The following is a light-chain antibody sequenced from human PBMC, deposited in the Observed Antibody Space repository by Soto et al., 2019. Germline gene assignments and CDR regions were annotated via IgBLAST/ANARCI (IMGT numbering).Light chain of an antibody. CDR2: DVS. CDR3: SSYTSSSTLLYV. J-gene: IGLJ1*01. Sequence: QSALTQPASVSGSPGQSITISCTGTSSDVGGYNYVSWYQQHPGKAPKLMIYDVSNRPSGVSNRFSGSKSGNTASLTISGLQSEDGADYYGSSYTSSSTLLYVFGPGTKVTVL. CDR1: SSDVGGYNY. V-gene: IGLV2-14*01.